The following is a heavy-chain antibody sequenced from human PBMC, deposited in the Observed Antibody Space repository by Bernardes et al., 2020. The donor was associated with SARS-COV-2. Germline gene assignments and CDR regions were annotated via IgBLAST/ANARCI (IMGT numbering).Heavy chain of an antibody. Sequence: SGTTLLKPTQTLTLTCTFSGFSLNPSGLGVGWIRQPPGKALEWLALIYWDDDKRYSPSLKNRLTITKDTSKNQVVLTMTNMDPVDTATYYCAHWFGMITRAWFDPWGQGTLVTVSS. CDR3: AHWFGMITRAWFDP. D-gene: IGHD3-16*01. CDR2: IYWDDDK. CDR1: GFSLNPSGLG. V-gene: IGHV2-5*02. J-gene: IGHJ5*02.